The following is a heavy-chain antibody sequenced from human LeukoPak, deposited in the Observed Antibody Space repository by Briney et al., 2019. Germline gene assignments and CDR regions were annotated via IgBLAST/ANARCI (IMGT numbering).Heavy chain of an antibody. V-gene: IGHV3-13*01. Sequence: GGSLRLSCAASGFSFSSHDMHWVRQPTGKGLEWVSVIGSAGNTYYADSVKGRFTISRENAKNSLYLQMDNLRAGDTAVYYCARSKSYSSGWTDFDYWGQGTLVTVSS. D-gene: IGHD6-19*01. CDR3: ARSKSYSSGWTDFDY. J-gene: IGHJ4*02. CDR1: GFSFSSHD. CDR2: IGSAGNT.